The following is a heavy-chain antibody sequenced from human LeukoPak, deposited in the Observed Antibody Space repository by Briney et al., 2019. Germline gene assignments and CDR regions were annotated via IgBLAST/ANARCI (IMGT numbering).Heavy chain of an antibody. Sequence: ASVKVSCKASGYTFTGYYMHWVRQAPGQGLEWMGWINPNSGGTNYAQKFQGRVTMTRDTSISTAYMELSRLRSDDTAVYYCARVPVRQQQLVPRFDYWGQGTLVTVSS. J-gene: IGHJ4*02. D-gene: IGHD6-13*01. V-gene: IGHV1-2*02. CDR1: GYTFTGYY. CDR3: ARVPVRQQQLVPRFDY. CDR2: INPNSGGT.